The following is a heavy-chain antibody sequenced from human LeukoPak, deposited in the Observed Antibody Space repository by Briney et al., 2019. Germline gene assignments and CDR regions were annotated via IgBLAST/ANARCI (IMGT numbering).Heavy chain of an antibody. Sequence: GRSLRLSCAASGFTFSSYAMHWVRQAPGKGLEWVAVISYDGSNKYYEDSVKGRFTISRDNSKNTLYLQMNSLRAEDTAVYYCARDLWFGELLRYYYYGMDVWGKGTTVTVSS. V-gene: IGHV3-30*04. CDR2: ISYDGSNK. J-gene: IGHJ6*04. D-gene: IGHD3-10*01. CDR3: ARDLWFGELLRYYYYGMDV. CDR1: GFTFSSYA.